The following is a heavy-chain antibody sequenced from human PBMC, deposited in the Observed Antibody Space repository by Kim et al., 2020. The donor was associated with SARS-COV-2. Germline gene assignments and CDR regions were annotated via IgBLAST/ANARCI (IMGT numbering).Heavy chain of an antibody. CDR3: AKGPYSSSWYPRGDWFDP. Sequence: GGSLRLSCAASGFTFSSYAMSWVRQAPGKGLEWVSAISGSGGSTYYADSVKGRFTISRDNSKNTLYLQMNSLRAEDTAVYYCAKGPYSSSWYPRGDWFDPWGQGTLVTVSS. CDR2: ISGSGGST. D-gene: IGHD6-13*01. V-gene: IGHV3-23*01. J-gene: IGHJ5*02. CDR1: GFTFSSYA.